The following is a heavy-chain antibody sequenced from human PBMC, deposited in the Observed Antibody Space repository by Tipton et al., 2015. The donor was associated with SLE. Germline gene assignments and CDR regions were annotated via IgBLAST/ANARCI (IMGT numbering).Heavy chain of an antibody. CDR3: ARPRVTTKGAVDI. CDR2: IYPGDSDT. V-gene: IGHV5-51*01. J-gene: IGHJ3*02. D-gene: IGHD1-1*01. Sequence: VQLVQSGAEVKKPGESLKISCKGSGYSFTTCWIGWVRQMPGKGREWMGIIYPGDSDTRYSPSFQGQVTISADKSISTAYLQWSSLKASDTAMYYCARPRVTTKGAVDIWGQGTMVTVSS. CDR1: GYSFTTCW.